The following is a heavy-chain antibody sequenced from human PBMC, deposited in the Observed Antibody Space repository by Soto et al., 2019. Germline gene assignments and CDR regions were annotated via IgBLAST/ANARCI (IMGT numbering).Heavy chain of an antibody. D-gene: IGHD3-9*01. J-gene: IGHJ2*01. CDR1: GGSFSDYY. V-gene: IGHV4-34*02. CDR3: ARESYDILTGPPWVWYFDL. CDR2: INHRGSI. Sequence: QVQLQQWGAGLLKPSETLSLTCAVSGGSFSDYYWSWIRQPPGKGLEWIGEINHRGSINYNPSLKGRVPLSNEPSKKQFSLNLGFVTAGDTAVYYCARESYDILTGPPWVWYFDLWGRGAPVTVSS.